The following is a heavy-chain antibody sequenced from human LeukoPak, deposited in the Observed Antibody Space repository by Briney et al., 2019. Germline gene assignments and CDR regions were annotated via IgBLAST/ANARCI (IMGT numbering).Heavy chain of an antibody. J-gene: IGHJ6*03. CDR2: ISYDGSNK. CDR3: ARALPEENYDILTGYSLTAYYYYYYMDV. Sequence: GGSLRLSCAASGFTFSSYAMHWVRQAPGKGLEWVAVISYDGSNKYYADSVKGRFTISRDNSKNTLYLQMNSLRAEDTAVYYCARALPEENYDILTGYSLTAYYYYYYMDVWGKGATVTVSS. CDR1: GFTFSSYA. V-gene: IGHV3-30*04. D-gene: IGHD3-9*01.